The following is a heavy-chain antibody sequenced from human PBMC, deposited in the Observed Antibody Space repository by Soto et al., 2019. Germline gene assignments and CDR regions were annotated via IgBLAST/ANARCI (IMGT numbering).Heavy chain of an antibody. V-gene: IGHV4-31*03. CDR1: GGSISSGGYY. J-gene: IGHJ5*02. Sequence: QVQLQDSGPGLVKPSQTLSLTCTVSGGSISSGGYYWNWIRQHPGKGLEWSGYIYYIGSTYYNSSLKSRVTISLDTSKNQFSLNLSSVTAADTAVYYCARSVFPWGQGTLVTVSS. CDR2: IYYIGST. CDR3: ARSVFP.